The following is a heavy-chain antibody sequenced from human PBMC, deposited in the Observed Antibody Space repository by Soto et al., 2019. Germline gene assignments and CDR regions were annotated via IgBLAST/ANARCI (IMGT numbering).Heavy chain of an antibody. V-gene: IGHV1-3*01. CDR2: INAGDGNT. CDR3: ASLSEQWLGTYGMDV. D-gene: IGHD6-19*01. J-gene: IGHJ6*02. Sequence: QVQLVQSGAEVKKPGASVKVSCKASGYTFTSYAMHWVRQAPGQRLEWMGWINAGDGNTKYSQKFQGRVTITRDTSASTAYMELSSLRSEDTAVYYCASLSEQWLGTYGMDVWGQGTTVTVSS. CDR1: GYTFTSYA.